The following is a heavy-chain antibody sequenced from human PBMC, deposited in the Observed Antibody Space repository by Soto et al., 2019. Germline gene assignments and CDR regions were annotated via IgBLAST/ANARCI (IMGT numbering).Heavy chain of an antibody. CDR3: ASLSIAALWFDP. V-gene: IGHV5-10-1*01. J-gene: IGHJ5*02. CDR2: IDPSDSYT. D-gene: IGHD6-6*01. CDR1: GYSFTSYW. Sequence: GESLKISCKGSGYSFTSYWISWMRQMPGKGLEWMGRIDPSDSYTNYSPSFQGHVTISADKSISTAYLQWSSLKASDTAMYYCASLSIAALWFDPWGQGTLVTVSS.